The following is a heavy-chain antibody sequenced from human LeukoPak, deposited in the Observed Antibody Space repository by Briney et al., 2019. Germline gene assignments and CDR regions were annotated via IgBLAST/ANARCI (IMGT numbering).Heavy chain of an antibody. D-gene: IGHD2-2*01. CDR2: INPNSDGT. J-gene: IGHJ4*02. CDR1: GYTFTGYY. Sequence: ASVKVSCKASGYTFTGYYMHWVRQAPGQGLEWMGWINPNSDGTNYAQKFQGRVTMTRDTSISTAYMELSRLRSDDTAVYYCARGGGYCSSTSCSHFDYWGQGTLVTVSS. CDR3: ARGGGYCSSTSCSHFDY. V-gene: IGHV1-2*02.